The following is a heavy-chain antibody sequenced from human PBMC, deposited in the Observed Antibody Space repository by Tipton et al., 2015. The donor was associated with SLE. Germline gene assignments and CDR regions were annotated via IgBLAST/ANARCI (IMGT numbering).Heavy chain of an antibody. Sequence: TLSLTCAVYGGPFSGYYWSWIRQPPGKGLEWIGEINHSGSTNYNPSLKSRVTISVDTSKNQFSLKLSSVTAADTAVYYCARGAAAWAFDIWGQGTMVTVSS. V-gene: IGHV4-34*01. D-gene: IGHD6-13*01. CDR1: GGPFSGYY. CDR3: ARGAAAWAFDI. CDR2: INHSGST. J-gene: IGHJ3*02.